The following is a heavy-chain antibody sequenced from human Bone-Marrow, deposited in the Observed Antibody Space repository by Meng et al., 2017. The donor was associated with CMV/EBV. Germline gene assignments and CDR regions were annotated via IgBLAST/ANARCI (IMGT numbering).Heavy chain of an antibody. CDR3: ARVWWQLGGFDY. V-gene: IGHV3-53*04. D-gene: IGHD2-15*01. J-gene: IGHJ4*02. CDR2: IYSGGST. CDR1: WFNVSSTY. Sequence: SSWFNVSSTYMSWFRQAPGKGLEWVSVIYSGGSTYYADSVKGRFTISRHNSKNTLYLQMNSLRAEDTAVYYCARVWWQLGGFDYWGQGTLVTVSS.